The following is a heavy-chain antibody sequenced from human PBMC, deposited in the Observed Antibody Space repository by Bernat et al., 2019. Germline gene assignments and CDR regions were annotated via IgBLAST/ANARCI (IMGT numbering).Heavy chain of an antibody. CDR2: IYYSGST. CDR3: ARQGSSGYDYSCDY. V-gene: IGHV4-39*01. CDR1: GGSISSSSYY. D-gene: IGHD5-12*01. Sequence: QLQLQESGPGLVKPSETLSLTCTVSGGSISSSSYYWGWIRQPPGKGLEWIGSIYYSGSTYYNPSLKSRVTISVDTSKNQFSLKLSSVTAADTAVYYCARQGSSGYDYSCDYWGQGTLVTVSS. J-gene: IGHJ4*02.